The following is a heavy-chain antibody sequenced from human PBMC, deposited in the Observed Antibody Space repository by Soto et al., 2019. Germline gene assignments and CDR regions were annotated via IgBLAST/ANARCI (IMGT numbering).Heavy chain of an antibody. CDR3: ARGGDGYGLDY. V-gene: IGHV4-30-4*01. CDR1: GGSISSGDYY. D-gene: IGHD5-12*01. J-gene: IGHJ4*02. Sequence: TSETLSLTCTVSGGSISSGDYYWSWIRQPPGKGLEWIGYIYYSGSTYYNPSLKSRVTISVDTSKNQFSLKLSSVTAADTAVYYCARGGDGYGLDYWGQGTLVTVSS. CDR2: IYYSGST.